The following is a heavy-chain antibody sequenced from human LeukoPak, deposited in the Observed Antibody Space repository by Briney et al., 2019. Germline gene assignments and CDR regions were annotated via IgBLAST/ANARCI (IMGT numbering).Heavy chain of an antibody. CDR2: ISGSGTNT. Sequence: PGGSLSLSCAASGVTFSSNPMSWIRQAPGKGLEWVSAISGSGTNTFYADSVKGRFTISRDHSKNTLYLQMNSLRAEDSAVYYFALGGVYCGGDCFFYFDNWGQGTLVTVSS. J-gene: IGHJ4*02. V-gene: IGHV3-23*01. CDR1: GVTFSSNP. D-gene: IGHD2-21*02. CDR3: ALGGVYCGGDCFFYFDN.